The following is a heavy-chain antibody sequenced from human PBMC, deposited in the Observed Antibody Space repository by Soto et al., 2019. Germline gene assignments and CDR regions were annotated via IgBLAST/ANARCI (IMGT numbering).Heavy chain of an antibody. CDR2: INPNSGGT. J-gene: IGHJ4*02. Sequence: ASVKVSCKASGYTFTGDYMHWLRQAPGQGLEWMGWINPNSGGTNYAQKFQGRVTMTRDTSISTAYMELSRLRSDDTAVYYCARDTAMVKGLFDYWGQGTLVTVSS. V-gene: IGHV1-2*02. CDR3: ARDTAMVKGLFDY. CDR1: GYTFTGDY. D-gene: IGHD5-18*01.